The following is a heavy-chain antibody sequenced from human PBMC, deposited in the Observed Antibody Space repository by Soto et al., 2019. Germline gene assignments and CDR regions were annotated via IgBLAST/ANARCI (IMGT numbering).Heavy chain of an antibody. D-gene: IGHD1-7*01. CDR1: GFTFSSYG. Sequence: GGSLRLSCAASGFTFSSYGMHWVRQAPGKGLEWVAVISYDGSNKYYADSVKGRFTISRDNSKNTLYLQMNSLRAEDTAVYYCAQDRGNYYFDYWGQGPLVTVSS. J-gene: IGHJ4*02. CDR2: ISYDGSNK. CDR3: AQDRGNYYFDY. V-gene: IGHV3-30*18.